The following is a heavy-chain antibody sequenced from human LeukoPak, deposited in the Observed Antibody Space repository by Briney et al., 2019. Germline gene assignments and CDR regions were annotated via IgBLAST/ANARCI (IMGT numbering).Heavy chain of an antibody. CDR3: ARGPLRYYDILTGYYTPPFDY. CDR2: ISSSSSTI. V-gene: IGHV3-48*01. CDR1: GFTFSSYS. D-gene: IGHD3-9*01. J-gene: IGHJ4*02. Sequence: GGSLRLSCAASGFTFSSYSMNWVRQAPGKGLEWVSYISSSSSTIYYADSVKGRFTISRDNAKNSLYLQMNSLRAEDTAVYYCARGPLRYYDILTGYYTPPFDYWGQGTLVTVSS.